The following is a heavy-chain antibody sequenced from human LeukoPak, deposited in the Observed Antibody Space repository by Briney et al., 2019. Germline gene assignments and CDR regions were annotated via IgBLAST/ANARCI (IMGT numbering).Heavy chain of an antibody. CDR2: ISSSSSYI. CDR1: GFTFSSYS. CDR3: ARDPHEAGISDY. D-gene: IGHD6-13*01. V-gene: IGHV3-21*01. Sequence: PGGSLRLSCAASGFTFSSYSMNWVRQAPGKGLEWVSTISSSSSYIYYADSVKGRFTISRDNAKNSLYLQMNSLRAEDTAVYYCARDPHEAGISDYWGQGTLATVSS. J-gene: IGHJ4*02.